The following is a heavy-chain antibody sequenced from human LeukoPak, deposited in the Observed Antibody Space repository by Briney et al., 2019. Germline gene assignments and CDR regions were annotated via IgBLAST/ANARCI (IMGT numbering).Heavy chain of an antibody. Sequence: GASVKVSCKASGYTFTSYYMHWVRQAPGQGLEWMGIINPSGGSTSYAQKLQGRVTMTTDTSTNTAYMELRSLRSDDTAVYYCARDFDGDPTNYYYYYYMDVWGQGTTVTVSS. V-gene: IGHV1-46*01. CDR1: GYTFTSYY. CDR3: ARDFDGDPTNYYYYYYMDV. J-gene: IGHJ6*03. CDR2: INPSGGST. D-gene: IGHD4-17*01.